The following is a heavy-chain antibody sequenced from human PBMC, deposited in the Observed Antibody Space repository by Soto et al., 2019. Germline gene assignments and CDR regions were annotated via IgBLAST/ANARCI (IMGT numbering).Heavy chain of an antibody. CDR2: ISAYNGNT. D-gene: IGHD6-6*01. J-gene: IGHJ5*01. V-gene: IGHV1-18*01. CDR1: GYTFTSYG. CDR3: ARESIAARPENWFDS. Sequence: ASVKVSCKASGYTFTSYGISWVRQAPGQGLEWMGWISAYNGNTNYAQKLQGRVTMTTDTSTSTAYMELRSLRSDDTAVYYCARESIAARPENWFDSSGQGTLVTVSS.